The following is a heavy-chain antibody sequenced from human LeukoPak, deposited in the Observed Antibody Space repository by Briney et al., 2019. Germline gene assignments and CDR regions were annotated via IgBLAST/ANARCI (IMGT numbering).Heavy chain of an antibody. V-gene: IGHV1-69*05. CDR2: IIPIFGTA. CDR3: ARHSSGWINCDY. J-gene: IGHJ4*02. Sequence: SVKVSCKASGGTFSSYAISWVRQAPGQGLEWMGGIIPIFGTANYAQKFQGRVTITTDESTSTAYMELSSLRSEDTAVYYCARHSSGWINCDYGGQGTLVTVSS. D-gene: IGHD6-19*01. CDR1: GGTFSSYA.